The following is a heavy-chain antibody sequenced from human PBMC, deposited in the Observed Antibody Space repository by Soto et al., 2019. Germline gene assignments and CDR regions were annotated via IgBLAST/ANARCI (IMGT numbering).Heavy chain of an antibody. J-gene: IGHJ4*02. CDR3: ARSPHIQLWSYPSDY. V-gene: IGHV4-31*01. D-gene: IGHD5-18*01. Sequence: QVQLQESGPGLVKPSQTLSLTCTVSGGSISSGGYYWSWLRQHPGKDLEWIGYIYFSGSTYYNPSLNSQVTISVDTSKNQFSLKLSSVTAADTAVYYCARSPHIQLWSYPSDYWGQGTLVTVSS. CDR2: IYFSGST. CDR1: GGSISSGGYY.